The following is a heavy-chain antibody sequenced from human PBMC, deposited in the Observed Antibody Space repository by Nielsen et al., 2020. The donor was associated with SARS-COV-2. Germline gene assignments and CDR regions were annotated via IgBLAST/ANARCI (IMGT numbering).Heavy chain of an antibody. CDR2: IYYSGST. D-gene: IGHD2-2*01. V-gene: IGHV4-31*02. J-gene: IGHJ6*02. Sequence: WIRQPPGKGLEWIGYIYYSGSTYYNPSLKSRVTISVDTSKNQFSLKLSSVTAADTAVYYCARGVEGIVVVPAAIWAGWDVWGQGTTVTVSS. CDR3: ARGVEGIVVVPAAIWAGWDV.